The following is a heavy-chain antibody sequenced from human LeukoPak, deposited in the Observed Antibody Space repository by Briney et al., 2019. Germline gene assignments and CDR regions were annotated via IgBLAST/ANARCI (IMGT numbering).Heavy chain of an antibody. J-gene: IGHJ5*02. D-gene: IGHD2-15*01. V-gene: IGHV4-34*01. CDR1: GGSFSGYY. CDR2: IYHSGSS. Sequence: SETLSLTCAVYGGSFSGYYWSWIRQPPGKGPEWIGEIYHSGSSNYNPSLKSRVTISVDTSKNQFSLKLSSVTAADTAVYYCAREIGYCSGGSCYGNWFDPWGQGTLVTVSS. CDR3: AREIGYCSGGSCYGNWFDP.